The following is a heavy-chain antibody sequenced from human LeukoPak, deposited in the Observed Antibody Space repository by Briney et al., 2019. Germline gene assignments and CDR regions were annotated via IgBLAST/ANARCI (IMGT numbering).Heavy chain of an antibody. V-gene: IGHV4-39*07. Sequence: SETLSLTCTVSGGSISSSSYYWGWIRQPPGKGLEWIGSIYYSGSTYYNPSLKSRVTISVDTSKNQFSLELSSVTAADTAVYYCARGVNVEMATIFWFDPWGQGTLVTVSS. CDR2: IYYSGST. CDR1: GGSISSSSYY. CDR3: ARGVNVEMATIFWFDP. J-gene: IGHJ5*02. D-gene: IGHD5-24*01.